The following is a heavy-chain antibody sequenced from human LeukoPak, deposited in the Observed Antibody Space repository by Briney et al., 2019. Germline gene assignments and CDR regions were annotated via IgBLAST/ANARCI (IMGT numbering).Heavy chain of an antibody. Sequence: GGSLRLSCAASGFTFSSYAMHWVRQAPGKGLEWVAVISDDGGIKLYADSVKGRVTISRDNSKNTLYLQMNSLRAEDTAVYYCAPQGPGSGSYYSPTSPRGYWGQGTLVTVSS. CDR2: ISDDGGIK. CDR1: GFTFSSYA. J-gene: IGHJ4*02. V-gene: IGHV3-30-3*01. CDR3: APQGPGSGSYYSPTSPRGY. D-gene: IGHD3-10*01.